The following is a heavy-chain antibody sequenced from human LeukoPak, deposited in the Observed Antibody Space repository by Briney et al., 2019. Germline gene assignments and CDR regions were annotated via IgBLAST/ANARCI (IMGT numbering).Heavy chain of an antibody. CDR1: GFTFSSYV. J-gene: IGHJ4*02. Sequence: GASLKISCSASGFTFSSYVFHWVRQAPGKGLEYVSAISSTGGATYYADSVKGRFTISRDNSKNTLYPQMSSLSAEDTAVYYCVKDLSRSRSDFWGQGTRVTVSS. CDR2: ISSTGGAT. V-gene: IGHV3-64D*08. CDR3: VKDLSRSRSDF. D-gene: IGHD2-2*01.